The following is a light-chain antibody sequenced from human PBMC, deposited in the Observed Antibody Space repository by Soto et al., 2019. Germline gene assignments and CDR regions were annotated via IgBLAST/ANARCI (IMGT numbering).Light chain of an antibody. V-gene: IGKV1-17*01. Sequence: DIQMTQSPSSLSASVGARVTITCRASQDIRYTLGWYQQRPGKAPERLIYDTSTLASGVPSRFSGSGSGTDFTLTIASLQAEDVATYYCLQDQAYPWTFGPGTKVDIK. J-gene: IGKJ1*01. CDR1: QDIRYT. CDR3: LQDQAYPWT. CDR2: DTS.